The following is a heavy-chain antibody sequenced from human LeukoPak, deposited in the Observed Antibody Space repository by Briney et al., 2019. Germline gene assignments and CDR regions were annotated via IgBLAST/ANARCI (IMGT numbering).Heavy chain of an antibody. J-gene: IGHJ5*02. D-gene: IGHD3-3*01. CDR3: ARTRTLEWERRFDP. CDR2: ISTYNGKT. V-gene: IGHV1-18*01. Sequence: ASVKVSCKAAGYSFTSYGISWVRQAPGQGLEWMGWISTYNGKTNYVENLQGRVTMTTVTSTSTAYMELRSLRSDDTAVYYCARTRTLEWERRFDPWGQGTLVTVSS. CDR1: GYSFTSYG.